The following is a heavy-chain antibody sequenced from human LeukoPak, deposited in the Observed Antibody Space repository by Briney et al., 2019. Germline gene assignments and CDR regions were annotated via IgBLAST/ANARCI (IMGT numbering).Heavy chain of an antibody. Sequence: GASVKVSCKASGYTFTGYYMHWVRQAPGQGLEWMGWINPSSGGTNYAQKFQGRVTMTRDTSISTAYMELSRLRSDDTAVYYCARDFCPAVSGYYYYMDVWGKGTTVTVSS. J-gene: IGHJ6*03. V-gene: IGHV1-2*02. CDR2: INPSSGGT. D-gene: IGHD3-3*01. CDR1: GYTFTGYY. CDR3: ARDFCPAVSGYYYYMDV.